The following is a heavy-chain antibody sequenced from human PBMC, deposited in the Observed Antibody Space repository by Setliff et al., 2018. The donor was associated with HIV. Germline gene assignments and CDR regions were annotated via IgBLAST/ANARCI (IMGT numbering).Heavy chain of an antibody. J-gene: IGHJ6*02. Sequence: GGSLRLSCAVSGLDVSSNYMSWVRQAPGKGLEWVSVIYSAGSAYYVDSVKGRFSMSRDETNNTLNLEMRSLRDEDSAVYYCARVLSRNFYALDVWGQGTTVTVSS. V-gene: IGHV3-53*01. CDR1: GLDVSSNY. CDR3: ARVLSRNFYALDV. CDR2: IYSAGSA.